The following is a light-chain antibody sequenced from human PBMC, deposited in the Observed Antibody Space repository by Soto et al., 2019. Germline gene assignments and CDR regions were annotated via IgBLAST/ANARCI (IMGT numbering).Light chain of an antibody. Sequence: ELVLTESPGTLSLSPWERATLSCRASQSVSSNLAWYQQKPGQAPRLLIYDASNRATGIPARFSGSGSGTDFTLTISSLEPEDFAVYYCQQRSNWPWTFGQGTKVDIK. CDR3: QQRSNWPWT. CDR1: QSVSSN. CDR2: DAS. J-gene: IGKJ1*01. V-gene: IGKV3-11*01.